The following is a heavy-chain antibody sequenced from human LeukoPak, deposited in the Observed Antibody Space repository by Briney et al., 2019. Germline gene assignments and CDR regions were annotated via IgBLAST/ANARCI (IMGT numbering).Heavy chain of an antibody. D-gene: IGHD5-12*01. CDR1: GYSIGSGYF. Sequence: PSETLSLTCGVSGYSIGSGYFWAWIRQPPGKGLEGIGSRSYGGSTQYNPSLQSRVTISGDTSKNKSSLKLSSLSAADTAVYYCARGGGATRIDYWGEGTLVTVSS. V-gene: IGHV4-38-2*01. CDR3: ARGGGATRIDY. CDR2: RSYGGST. J-gene: IGHJ4*02.